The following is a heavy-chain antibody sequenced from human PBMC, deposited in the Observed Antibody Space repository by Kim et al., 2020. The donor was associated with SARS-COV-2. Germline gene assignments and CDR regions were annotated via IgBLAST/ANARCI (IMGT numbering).Heavy chain of an antibody. CDR3: AILGHDEWFDP. V-gene: IGHV4-61*07. Sequence: NYTPSPKSRGTISVDTSKNQFSLKLSCVTAADTAVYYCAILGHDEWFDPWGQGTLVTVSS. J-gene: IGHJ5*02. D-gene: IGHD3-16*01.